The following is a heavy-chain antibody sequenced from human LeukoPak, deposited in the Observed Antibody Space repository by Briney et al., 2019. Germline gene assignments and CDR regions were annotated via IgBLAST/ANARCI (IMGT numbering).Heavy chain of an antibody. Sequence: PGGSLRLSCAASGFTFSSYGMHWVRQAPGKGLEWVSSISSSSSYIYYADSVKGRFTISRDNAKNSLYLQMNSLRAEDTAVYYCARDLGIVVVPAAADYWGQGTLVTVSS. V-gene: IGHV3-21*01. CDR2: ISSSSSYI. J-gene: IGHJ4*02. CDR1: GFTFSSYG. CDR3: ARDLGIVVVPAAADY. D-gene: IGHD2-2*03.